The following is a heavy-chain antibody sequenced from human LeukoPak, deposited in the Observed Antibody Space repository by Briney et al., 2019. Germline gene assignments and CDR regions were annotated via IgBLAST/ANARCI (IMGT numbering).Heavy chain of an antibody. CDR3: AHSLWDFWSGYSSYYFDY. V-gene: IGHV2-5*01. CDR2: IYWNDDK. J-gene: IGHJ4*02. D-gene: IGHD3-3*01. CDR1: GFSLSTSGVG. Sequence: ESGPTLVKPTQTLTLTCTFSGFSLSTSGVGVGWIRQPPGKALEWLALIYWNDDKRYSPSLKSRLTITKDTSKNQVVLTMTNMDPVNTATYYCAHSLWDFWSGYSSYYFDYWGQGTLVTVSS.